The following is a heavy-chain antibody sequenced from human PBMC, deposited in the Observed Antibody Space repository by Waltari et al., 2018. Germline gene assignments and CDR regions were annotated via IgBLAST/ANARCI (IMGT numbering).Heavy chain of an antibody. J-gene: IGHJ6*02. CDR2: IYSGGST. CDR1: GFTVSSNY. D-gene: IGHD5-12*01. V-gene: IGHV3-53*02. Sequence: EVQLVETGGGLIQPGGSLRLSCAASGFTVSSNYMSWVRQAPGKGLEWVSVIYSGGSTYYADSVKGRFTISRDNSKNTLYLQMNSLRAEDTAVYYCARDPNRPFRVATITMYYYGMDVWGQGTTVTVSS. CDR3: ARDPNRPFRVATITMYYYGMDV.